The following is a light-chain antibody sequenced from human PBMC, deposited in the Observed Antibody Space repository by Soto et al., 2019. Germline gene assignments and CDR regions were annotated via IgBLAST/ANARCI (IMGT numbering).Light chain of an antibody. J-gene: IGKJ1*01. V-gene: IGKV4-1*01. CDR3: QQYNSYPWT. Sequence: DIVMTQSPDSLAVSLGERATINCKSSQSVLYSSDNKNYLAWYQQKPGQSPNLLIYWASTRESGVPDRFSGSGSGTDFTLTISSLQPDDFATYYCQQYNSYPWTFGQGTKVDIK. CDR1: QSVLYSSDNKNY. CDR2: WAS.